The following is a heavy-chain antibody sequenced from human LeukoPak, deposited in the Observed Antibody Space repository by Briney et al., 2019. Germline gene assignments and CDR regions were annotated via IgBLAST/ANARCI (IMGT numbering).Heavy chain of an antibody. CDR1: GYSFTSYW. Sequence: GESLKISCKGSGYSFTSYWIAWVRQMPGKGLESMGIIYPGDSDTRYSPSFQGQVTTSADKPISTAYLQWSSLKASDTAMYYCARHTRTTRDYYYMDVWGKGTTVTVSS. J-gene: IGHJ6*03. D-gene: IGHD1-7*01. V-gene: IGHV5-51*01. CDR3: ARHTRTTRDYYYMDV. CDR2: IYPGDSDT.